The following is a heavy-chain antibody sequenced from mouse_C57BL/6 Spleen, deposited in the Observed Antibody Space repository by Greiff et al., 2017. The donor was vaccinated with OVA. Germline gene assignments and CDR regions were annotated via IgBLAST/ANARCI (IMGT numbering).Heavy chain of an antibody. V-gene: IGHV1-54*01. CDR2: INPGSGGT. D-gene: IGHD2-4*01. CDR3: ARSGYDYEKAMDY. CDR1: GYAFTNYL. Sequence: QVQLQQSGAELVRPGTSVKVSCKASGYAFTNYLIEWVKQRPGQGLEWIGVINPGSGGTNYNEKFKGKATLTAHKSSSTAYMQLSSLTSEDSAVYFCARSGYDYEKAMDYWGQGTSVTVSS. J-gene: IGHJ4*01.